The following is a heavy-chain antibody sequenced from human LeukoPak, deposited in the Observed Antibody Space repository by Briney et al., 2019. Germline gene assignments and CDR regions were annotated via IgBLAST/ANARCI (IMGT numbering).Heavy chain of an antibody. D-gene: IGHD3-3*01. Sequence: GGSLRLSCAASGFTFSTCAMNWVRQAPGRGLEWVSDISGNGASTYYADSVKGRFTISRDNSKNTLYLQMNSLRAEDTAVYYCAKDLNTDFWSGYYGYFDYWGQGTLVTVSS. CDR1: GFTFSTCA. CDR2: ISGNGAST. V-gene: IGHV3-23*01. CDR3: AKDLNTDFWSGYYGYFDY. J-gene: IGHJ4*02.